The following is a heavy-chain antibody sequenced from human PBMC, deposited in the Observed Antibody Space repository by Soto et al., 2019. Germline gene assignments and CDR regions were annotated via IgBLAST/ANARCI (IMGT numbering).Heavy chain of an antibody. CDR3: ARSMFYSDGSNYSPFDY. Sequence: SEPLSLTCTVSGGSVSSGNYYWSWIRQPPGEGLEWIGYFYYTGSINYNPSLKSRVTISIDASKNQFSLRLSSVTAADTAVYYCARSMFYSDGSNYSPFDYWGQGTLVTVSS. V-gene: IGHV4-61*01. J-gene: IGHJ4*02. CDR1: GGSVSSGNYY. D-gene: IGHD3-22*01. CDR2: FYYTGSI.